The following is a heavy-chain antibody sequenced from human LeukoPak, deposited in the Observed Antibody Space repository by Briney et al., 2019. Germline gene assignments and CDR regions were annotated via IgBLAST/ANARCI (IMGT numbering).Heavy chain of an antibody. V-gene: IGHV4-59*01. Sequence: PSETLSLTCTVSGGSISSYYWSWIRQPPGKGLEWIGYIYYSGSTNYNPSLKSRVTISVDTSKNQFSLKLSSVTAADTAVYYCARKYNRSWGVHFDIWGQGTMVTVSS. CDR1: GGSISSYY. J-gene: IGHJ3*02. CDR2: IYYSGST. CDR3: ARKYNRSWGVHFDI. D-gene: IGHD6-13*01.